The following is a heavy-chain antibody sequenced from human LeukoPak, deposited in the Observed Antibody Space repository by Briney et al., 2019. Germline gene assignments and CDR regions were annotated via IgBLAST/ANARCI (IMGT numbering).Heavy chain of an antibody. CDR2: IWYDGSNK. CDR3: ARAGQLAYYFDY. D-gene: IGHD6-6*01. CDR1: GFTFSSYG. J-gene: IGHJ4*02. V-gene: IGHV3-33*01. Sequence: GGSLRLSCAASGFTFSSYGMHWVRQAPGKGREWVAVIWYDGSNKYYADSVKGRFTISRDNSKNTLYLQMNSLRAEDTAVYYCARAGQLAYYFDYWGQGTLVTVSS.